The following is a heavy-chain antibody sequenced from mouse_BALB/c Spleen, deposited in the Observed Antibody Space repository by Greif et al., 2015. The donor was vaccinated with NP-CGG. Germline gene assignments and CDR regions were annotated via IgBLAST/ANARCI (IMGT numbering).Heavy chain of an antibody. CDR3: ASNWDYFDY. D-gene: IGHD4-1*02. CDR2: ISYDGSN. V-gene: IGHV3-6*02. CDR1: GYSITSGYY. J-gene: IGHJ2*01. Sequence: EVKVEESGPGLVKPSQSLSLTCSVTGYSITSGYYWNWIRQFPGNKLEWMGYISYDGSNNYNPSLKNRISITRDTSKNQFFLKLNSVTTEDTATYYCASNWDYFDYWGQGTTLTVSS.